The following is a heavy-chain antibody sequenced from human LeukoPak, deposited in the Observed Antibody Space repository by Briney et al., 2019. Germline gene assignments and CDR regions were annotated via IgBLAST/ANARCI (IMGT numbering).Heavy chain of an antibody. CDR2: IYYSGST. CDR3: ARTYYDFWSGYYQGNWFDP. CDR1: GGSISSGGYY. V-gene: IGHV4-31*03. D-gene: IGHD3-3*01. J-gene: IGHJ5*02. Sequence: SETLSLTCTVSGGSISSGGYYWSWIRQHPGKGLEWIGYIYYSGSTYYNPSLKSRVTISVDTSKNQFSLKLSSVTAADTAVYYCARTYYDFWSGYYQGNWFDPWGQGTLVTVSS.